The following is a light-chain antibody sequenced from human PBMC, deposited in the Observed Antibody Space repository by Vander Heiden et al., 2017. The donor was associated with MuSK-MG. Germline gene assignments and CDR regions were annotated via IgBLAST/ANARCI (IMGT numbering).Light chain of an antibody. CDR3: QQYENWHHLSGT. CDR2: GAS. V-gene: IGKV3-15*01. CDR1: QSVSSN. J-gene: IGKJ1*01. Sequence: EVVMTQSPATLSVSPGERATLSCRASQSVSSNLAWYQQKPGQSPRLLIYGASTRAAGIPGRFRGSGPGKEFTLTISSLQSEDIAVYYCQQYENWHHLSGTFGQGTKVEIK.